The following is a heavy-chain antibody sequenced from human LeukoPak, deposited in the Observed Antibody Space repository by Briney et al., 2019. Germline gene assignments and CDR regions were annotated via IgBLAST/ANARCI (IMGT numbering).Heavy chain of an antibody. J-gene: IGHJ4*02. CDR2: INPSSGGT. V-gene: IGHV1-2*02. D-gene: IGHD6-13*01. CDR1: GYTFTGYY. CDR3: ARSVEQLANFDY. Sequence: ASVRVSCKASGYTFTGYYMHWVRQAPGQGLEWMGWINPSSGGTKDAQKFQGRVTMTRDTSISTAYMELSRLRSDDTAVYYCARSVEQLANFDYWGQGTLVTVSS.